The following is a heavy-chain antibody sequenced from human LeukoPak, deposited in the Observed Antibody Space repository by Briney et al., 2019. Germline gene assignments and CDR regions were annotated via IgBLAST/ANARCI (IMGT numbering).Heavy chain of an antibody. V-gene: IGHV3-30*18. CDR2: ISYDGSNK. J-gene: IGHJ5*02. CDR1: GFTFSSYG. CDR3: AKEGQPNSYYDSSGYRPSNWFDP. D-gene: IGHD3-22*01. Sequence: GGSLRLSCAASGFTFSSYGMHWVRQAPGKGLEWVAVISYDGSNKYYADSVKGRSTISRDNSKNTLYLQMNSLRAEDTAVYYCAKEGQPNSYYDSSGYRPSNWFDPWGQGTLVTVSS.